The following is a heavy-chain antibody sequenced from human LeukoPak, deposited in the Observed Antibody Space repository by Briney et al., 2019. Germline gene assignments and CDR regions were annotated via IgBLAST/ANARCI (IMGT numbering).Heavy chain of an antibody. J-gene: IGHJ4*02. Sequence: PGGSLRLSCAASGFTFSSSAMSWVRQAPGKGLEWVSAISNNGGYTYYADSVQGRFTISRDNSKSTLCLQMNSLRAEDTAVYYCAKRISWYGTVDYWGQGTLVTVSS. CDR3: AKRISWYGTVDY. V-gene: IGHV3-23*01. D-gene: IGHD6-13*01. CDR1: GFTFSSSA. CDR2: ISNNGGYT.